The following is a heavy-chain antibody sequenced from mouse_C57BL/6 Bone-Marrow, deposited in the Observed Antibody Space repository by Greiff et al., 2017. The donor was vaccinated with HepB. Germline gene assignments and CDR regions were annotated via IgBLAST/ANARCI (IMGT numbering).Heavy chain of an antibody. CDR2: IYPRSGNT. CDR3: ARLFYYYGSSFFYAMDY. J-gene: IGHJ4*01. V-gene: IGHV1-81*01. CDR1: GYTFTSYG. D-gene: IGHD1-1*01. Sequence: QVQLQQSGAELARPGASVKLSCKASGYTFTSYGISWVKQRTGQGLEWIGEIYPRSGNTYYNEKFKGKATLTADKSSSTAYMELRSLPSEDSAVYFCARLFYYYGSSFFYAMDYWGQGTSVTVSS.